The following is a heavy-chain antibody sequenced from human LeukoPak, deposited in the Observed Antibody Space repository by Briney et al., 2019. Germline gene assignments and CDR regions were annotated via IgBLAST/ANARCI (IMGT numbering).Heavy chain of an antibody. CDR3: ARAPPRCLEWLPKFDY. CDR2: INPSGGST. V-gene: IGHV1-46*01. CDR1: GYTFTSYY. J-gene: IGHJ4*02. D-gene: IGHD3-3*01. Sequence: ASVNVSCKASGYTFTSYYMHWVRQAPGQGLEWMGIINPSGGSTSYAQKFQGRVTMTRDTSTSTVYMELSSLRSEDTAVYYCARAPPRCLEWLPKFDYWGQGPLVTVSS.